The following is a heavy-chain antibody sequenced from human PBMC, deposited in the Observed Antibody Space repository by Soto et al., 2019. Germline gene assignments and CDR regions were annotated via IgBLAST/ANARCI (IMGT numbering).Heavy chain of an antibody. D-gene: IGHD6-19*01. CDR1: VGTFSSDA. CDR3: ARASGYVSGWYHDY. J-gene: IGHJ4*02. V-gene: IGHV1-69*13. CDR2: LIPILGTT. Sequence: GASVKVSCKASVGTFSSDAVSWVRQATGQGLEWMGGLIPILGTTHYAQKFQGRVTITADESTNTAYMELSSLRSDDTAVYYCARASGYVSGWYHDYWGQGTRVTVSS.